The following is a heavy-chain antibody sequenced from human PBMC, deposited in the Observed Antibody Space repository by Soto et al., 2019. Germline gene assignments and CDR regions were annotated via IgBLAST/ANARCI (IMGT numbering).Heavy chain of an antibody. CDR2: INPNSGGT. V-gene: IGHV1-2*04. D-gene: IGHD1-26*01. Sequence: ASVKVSCKASGYTFTGYYMHWVRQAPGQGLEWIGWINPNSGGTNYAQKFQGWVTMTRDTSISTAYMELSRLRSDDTAVYYCARGESGSSRPYFDYWGQGTLVTVSS. CDR3: ARGESGSSRPYFDY. CDR1: GYTFTGYY. J-gene: IGHJ4*02.